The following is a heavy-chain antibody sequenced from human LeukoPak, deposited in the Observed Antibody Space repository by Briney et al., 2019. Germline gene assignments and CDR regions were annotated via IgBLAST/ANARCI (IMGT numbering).Heavy chain of an antibody. Sequence: QPGGSLRLSSAASGFTFSSYWMHWVRQAPGKGLVWVSRINSDGSSTSYADSVKGRFTISRDNAKNTLYLQMNSLRAEDTAVYYCAREELGNWFDPWGQGTLVTVSS. CDR3: AREELGNWFDP. CDR2: INSDGSST. CDR1: GFTFSSYW. J-gene: IGHJ5*02. V-gene: IGHV3-74*01. D-gene: IGHD6-13*01.